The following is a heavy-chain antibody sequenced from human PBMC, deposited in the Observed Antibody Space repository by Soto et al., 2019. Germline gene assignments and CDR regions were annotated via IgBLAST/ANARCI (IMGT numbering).Heavy chain of an antibody. CDR3: AHRLLGPSGYDV. J-gene: IGHJ6*02. V-gene: IGHV2-5*01. CDR1: GFSLTSGVVG. Sequence: QIPLKESGPPLVKPTQTLTLTCTFSGFSLTSGVVGVGWIRQPPGEALEWLALIYWNDEQYYNPSLRNRLTITRDTSKNQVVLTMTNMDPVDTATYYCAHRLLGPSGYDVWGQGTTVTVSS. CDR2: IYWNDEQ. D-gene: IGHD6-13*01.